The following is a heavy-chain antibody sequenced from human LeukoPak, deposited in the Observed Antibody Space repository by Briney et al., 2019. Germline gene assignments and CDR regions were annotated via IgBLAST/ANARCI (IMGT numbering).Heavy chain of an antibody. CDR2: IYTSGST. D-gene: IGHD3-10*01. V-gene: IGHV4-61*02. CDR1: GGSISSGSYY. J-gene: IGHJ6*03. CDR3: ARGPKITMVRGVMSYYYYMDV. Sequence: SETLSLTCTVSGGSISSGSYYWSWIRQPAGKGLEWIGRIYTSGSTNYNPSLKSRVTISVDTSKNQFSLKLSSVTAADTAVYYRARGPKITMVRGVMSYYYYMDVWGTGTTVTVSS.